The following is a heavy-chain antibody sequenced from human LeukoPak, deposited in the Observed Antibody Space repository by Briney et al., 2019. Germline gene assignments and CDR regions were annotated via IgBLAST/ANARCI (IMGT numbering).Heavy chain of an antibody. Sequence: GGSLRLSCAASGFTFSDYWMHWVRQAPGPGLVWVARINVDGTSTTYADSVKGRFTISRDNAKNTLYLQMNSLRAEDTAVYYCTRDLGSWSGLDYWGQGTLVTVSS. J-gene: IGHJ4*02. CDR2: INVDGTST. V-gene: IGHV3-74*01. CDR1: GFTFSDYW. CDR3: TRDLGSWSGLDY. D-gene: IGHD3-10*01.